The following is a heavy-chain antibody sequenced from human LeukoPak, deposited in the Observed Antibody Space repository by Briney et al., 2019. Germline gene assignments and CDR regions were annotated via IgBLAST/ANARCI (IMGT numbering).Heavy chain of an antibody. Sequence: ASVKVSCKASGYTFTGYYMHWVRQAPGQGLEWMGWINPNSGGTNYAQKFQGRVTMTRDTSISTAYMELSRLRSDDTAVYYCARDDFWSGYYTHWSQGTLVTVSS. CDR3: ARDDFWSGYYTH. J-gene: IGHJ4*02. CDR2: INPNSGGT. D-gene: IGHD3-3*01. V-gene: IGHV1-2*02. CDR1: GYTFTGYY.